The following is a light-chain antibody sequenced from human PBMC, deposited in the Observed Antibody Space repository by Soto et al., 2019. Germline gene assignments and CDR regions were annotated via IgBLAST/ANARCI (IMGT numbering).Light chain of an antibody. CDR2: GAS. J-gene: IGKJ5*01. Sequence: EIVMTQSPVTLSVSPGERATLSCRASQSVSSNLAWYQQKPGQVPGLLIYGASSRATGIPDRFSGSGSGTDFTLTISRLEPEDFAVYYCQQYGSSPLITFGQGTRLEIK. CDR1: QSVSSN. CDR3: QQYGSSPLIT. V-gene: IGKV3-20*01.